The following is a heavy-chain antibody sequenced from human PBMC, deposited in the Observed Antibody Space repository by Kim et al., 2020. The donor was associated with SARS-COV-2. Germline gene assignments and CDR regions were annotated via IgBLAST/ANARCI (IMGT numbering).Heavy chain of an antibody. D-gene: IGHD1-1*01. J-gene: IGHJ4*02. Sequence: SQMYHADSVEGRFTISRDNSKNTLFLQLNSLSAEDTADYYCARDLLGSIDYWGQGTLVTVSS. CDR2: SQM. CDR3: ARDLLGSIDY. V-gene: IGHV3-33*01.